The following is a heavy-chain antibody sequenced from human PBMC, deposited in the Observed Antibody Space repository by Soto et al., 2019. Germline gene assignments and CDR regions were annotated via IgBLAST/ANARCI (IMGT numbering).Heavy chain of an antibody. CDR2: IATNTDGGIT. CDR3: TSSLSSAI. D-gene: IGHD6-13*01. Sequence: ESGGGLVKPGGYLRLSCAASGFTFRTAWMNWVRQAPGKGLEWVGRIATNTDGGITDDAAPVKGRFTISRDDSKSTLFLQMNSLKTEATALYYCTSSLSSAIWGQGALVTVSS. V-gene: IGHV3-15*07. CDR1: GFTFRTAW. J-gene: IGHJ4*02.